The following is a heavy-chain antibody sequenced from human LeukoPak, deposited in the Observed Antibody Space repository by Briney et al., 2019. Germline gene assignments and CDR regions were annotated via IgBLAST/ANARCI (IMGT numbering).Heavy chain of an antibody. J-gene: IGHJ4*02. Sequence: SETLSLTCTVSGGSISTYYWSWIRQPVGKGLEWIGHIKTSGSTHYNPSLRSRITMSVDTSKNQFSLHLSSVTAADTAVYYCARVGYCSGGRCYTGLLDYWGQGVLVTVSS. V-gene: IGHV4-4*07. CDR2: IKTSGST. CDR3: ARVGYCSGGRCYTGLLDY. D-gene: IGHD2-15*01. CDR1: GGSISTYY.